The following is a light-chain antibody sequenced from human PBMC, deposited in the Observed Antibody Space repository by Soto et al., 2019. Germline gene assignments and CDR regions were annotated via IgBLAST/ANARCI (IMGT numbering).Light chain of an antibody. CDR1: SSDVGSYNL. CDR3: CASSGSSTVV. Sequence: QSALTQPASVSGSPGQSITISCTGTSSDVGSYNLVSWYQQHPGKAPKLMIYEGSKRPSGVSNRFSGSKSGNTASLTISGLQAEDDADYYCCASSGSSTVVFGGGTKLTVL. J-gene: IGLJ2*01. CDR2: EGS. V-gene: IGLV2-23*01.